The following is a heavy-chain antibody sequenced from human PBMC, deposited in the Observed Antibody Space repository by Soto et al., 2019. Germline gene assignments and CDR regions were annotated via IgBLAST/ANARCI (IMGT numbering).Heavy chain of an antibody. D-gene: IGHD2-21*01. J-gene: IGHJ6*02. CDR2: ISRSSSYI. CDR3: GRRRIKEGYSAAQHTAYYGRDV. V-gene: IGHV3-21*01. Sequence: PGGSLRLSCAASGFTFSSYSMSWVRQAPGKGLEWVASISRSSSYILYADSVKGRFTISRDNAKNSLFLQMHSLRADDMAVYYLGRRRIKEGYSAAQHTAYYGRDVWGQGTRSPSP. CDR1: GFTFSSYS.